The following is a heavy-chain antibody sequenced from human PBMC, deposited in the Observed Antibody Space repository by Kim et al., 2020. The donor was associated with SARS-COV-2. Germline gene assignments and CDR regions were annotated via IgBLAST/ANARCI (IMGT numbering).Heavy chain of an antibody. J-gene: IGHJ6*01. V-gene: IGHV3-23*01. CDR1: GFSFSCCA. Sequence: GGSLRLSCVASGFSFSCCAMTWVRQVPGKGPEWVSSISHDGTSSHYANSVRGHFTISRDDSKNTLYLQLNSLRGEDTALYYCAKDVWDYSGMDVWGQGTT. CDR3: AKDVWDYSGMDV. CDR2: ISHDGTSS. D-gene: IGHD1-26*01.